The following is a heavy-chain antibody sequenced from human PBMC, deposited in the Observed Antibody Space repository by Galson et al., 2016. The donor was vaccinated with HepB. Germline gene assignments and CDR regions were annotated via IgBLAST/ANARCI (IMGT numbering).Heavy chain of an antibody. CDR3: ARDSGYNEHGGFDS. V-gene: IGHV3-66*01. Sequence: SLRLSCAASGFSVSTTYMAWVRQSPGKGLESVSAIFSGGTTFCADSLVGRFTISRDSSSNNLYLQMRSLRAEDTAVYYCARDSGYNEHGGFDSWGQGTLVTVSS. D-gene: IGHD5-12*01. CDR1: GFSVSTTY. CDR2: IFSGGTT. J-gene: IGHJ4*02.